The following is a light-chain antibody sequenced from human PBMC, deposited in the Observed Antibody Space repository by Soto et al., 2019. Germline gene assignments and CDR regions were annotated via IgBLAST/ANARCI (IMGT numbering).Light chain of an antibody. J-gene: IGLJ2*01. CDR2: DVS. CDR3: SSYSTNSPVL. Sequence: QSVLTQPASVSGSPGQSITISCTGTSSDVGGYNYVSWYQHHPGEAPKLIIYDVSNRPSGVSNRFSASKSDNTASLTISGLQAEDEADYYCSSYSTNSPVLLGGGTKLTVL. CDR1: SSDVGGYNY. V-gene: IGLV2-14*03.